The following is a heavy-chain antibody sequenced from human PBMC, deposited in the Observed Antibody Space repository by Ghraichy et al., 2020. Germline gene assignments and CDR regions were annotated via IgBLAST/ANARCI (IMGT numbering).Heavy chain of an antibody. CDR3: AKVHGTIVVVPADFGRSQYYVDS. CDR1: GFTFSRYA. V-gene: IGHV3-23*01. D-gene: IGHD2-2*01. J-gene: IGHJ4*02. CDR2: ISGSGGST. Sequence: GGSLRLSCAASGFTFSRYAMSWVRQAPGKGLEWVSAISGSGGSTYYADSVKGRFTISRDNSKNTLYLQMNSLRAEDTAVYYCAKVHGTIVVVPADFGRSQYYVDSWGQGSLVTVSS.